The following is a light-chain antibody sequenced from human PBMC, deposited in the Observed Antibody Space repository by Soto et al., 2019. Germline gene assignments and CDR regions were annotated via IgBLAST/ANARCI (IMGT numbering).Light chain of an antibody. CDR3: QHYNSYSEA. V-gene: IGKV3-20*01. CDR1: QTVTISY. CDR2: GAS. Sequence: EIVLTQSPGTLSLSRGERATLSCSASQTVTISYLAWYQHKPVQAPRLIIYGASSRATGIPARFSGSGSGTDFTLTISSLQPDDFATYYCQHYNSYSEAFGQGTKV. J-gene: IGKJ1*01.